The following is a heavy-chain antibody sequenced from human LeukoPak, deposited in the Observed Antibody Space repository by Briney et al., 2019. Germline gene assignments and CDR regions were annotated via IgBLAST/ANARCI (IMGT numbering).Heavy chain of an antibody. CDR1: GGSFSGYS. Sequence: WETLSLTCAAYGGSFSGYSCSLIRPPPGKVLGWTGVSNRSGSTNYTPSLRSRVTISVDTSKNQFTLKLSAVTAADKTVYYWARGRYRPGYYYGMDVWGQGTTVTVSS. V-gene: IGHV4-34*01. J-gene: IGHJ6*02. D-gene: IGHD1-26*01. CDR3: ARGRYRPGYYYGMDV. CDR2: SNRSGST.